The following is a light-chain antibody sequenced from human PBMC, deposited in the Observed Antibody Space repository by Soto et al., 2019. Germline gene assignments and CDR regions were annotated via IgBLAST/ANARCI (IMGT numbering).Light chain of an antibody. Sequence: EIQMTQSPSTLSASVGDRGTITCLASQSISSWLAWYQQKPGKAPKLLIYKASTLKSGVPSRFSGSGSGTEFTLTISSLQPDDFATYYCQHYNSYSEAFGQGTKVDIK. CDR2: KAS. CDR1: QSISSW. V-gene: IGKV1-5*03. CDR3: QHYNSYSEA. J-gene: IGKJ1*01.